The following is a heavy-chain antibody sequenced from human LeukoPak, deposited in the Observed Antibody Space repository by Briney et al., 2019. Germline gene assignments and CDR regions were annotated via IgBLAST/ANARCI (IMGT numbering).Heavy chain of an antibody. D-gene: IGHD6-19*01. CDR2: ISSSSSYI. Sequence: PGGSLRLSCAASGFTFSSYSMYWVRQAPGKGLEWVSSISSSSSYIYYADSVKGRFTISRDNAKNSLYLQMNSLRAEDTAVYYCARDKTTYSSGWSSPLDYWGQGTLVTVSS. V-gene: IGHV3-21*01. CDR1: GFTFSSYS. CDR3: ARDKTTYSSGWSSPLDY. J-gene: IGHJ4*02.